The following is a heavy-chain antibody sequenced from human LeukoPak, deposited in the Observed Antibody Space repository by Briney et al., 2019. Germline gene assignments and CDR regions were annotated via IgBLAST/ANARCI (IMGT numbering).Heavy chain of an antibody. J-gene: IGHJ4*02. CDR1: GFAFSNYE. V-gene: IGHV3-48*03. Sequence: GGSLRLSCAASGFAFSNYEMNWVRQAPGKGLEWVSYISSSGRVIYYADSVKGRFTISRDNAKNSLYLQMNSLRAEDTAVYYCARGAYCGGDCPLPNSLYWGRGTLVTVSS. CDR2: ISSSGRVI. CDR3: ARGAYCGGDCPLPNSLY. D-gene: IGHD2-21*01.